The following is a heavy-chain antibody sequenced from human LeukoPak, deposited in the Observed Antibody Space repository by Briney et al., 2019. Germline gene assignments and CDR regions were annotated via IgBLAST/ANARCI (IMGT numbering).Heavy chain of an antibody. CDR2: ISWNSGSI. Sequence: GGSLRLSCAASGFTLDDYAMHWVRQAPGKGLEWVSGISWNSGSIGYADSVKGRFTISRDNAKNSLYLQMNSLRAEDTALYYCASLYSGSYSSDYWGQGTLVTVSS. CDR3: ASLYSGSYSSDY. J-gene: IGHJ4*02. D-gene: IGHD1-26*01. CDR1: GFTLDDYA. V-gene: IGHV3-9*01.